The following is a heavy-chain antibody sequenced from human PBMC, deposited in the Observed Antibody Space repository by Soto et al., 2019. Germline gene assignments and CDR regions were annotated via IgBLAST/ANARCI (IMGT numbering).Heavy chain of an antibody. CDR2: INSDGSIT. CDR1: GFTFSSYW. J-gene: IGHJ4*02. CDR3: ARRPHSSWGYEY. Sequence: EVQLVESGGGLVQPGGSLRLSCAASGFTFSSYWMHWVRQAPGKGLVWVSRINSDGSITTYADSVKGRFTISRDNAKNTLYLQMNSLRAEDTAVYYCARRPHSSWGYEYWGQGTLVTVSS. D-gene: IGHD6-13*01. V-gene: IGHV3-74*01.